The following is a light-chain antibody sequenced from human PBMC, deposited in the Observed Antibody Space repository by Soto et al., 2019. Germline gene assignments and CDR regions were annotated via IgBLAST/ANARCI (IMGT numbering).Light chain of an antibody. CDR2: AAS. CDR1: QGISSY. Sequence: IQLTRSPSSLSASVGDRVTITCRASQGISSYLAWYQQKPGKAPKLLIYAASTLQSGVPSRFSGSGSGTDFTLTISSLQPEDFATYYCQQLNSYPPTFGGGTKVEIK. CDR3: QQLNSYPPT. J-gene: IGKJ4*01. V-gene: IGKV1-9*01.